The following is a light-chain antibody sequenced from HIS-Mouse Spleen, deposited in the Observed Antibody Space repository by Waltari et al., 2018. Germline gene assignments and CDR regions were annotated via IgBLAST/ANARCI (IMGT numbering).Light chain of an antibody. CDR2: WAS. CDR3: QQYYSTPYT. V-gene: IGKV4-1*01. Sequence: DIVMTQSPDSLAVSLGERATINCKSSQSVLYSSNNKNYLAWYQQKPGQPPTLLTYWASTRESGVPDRFSGSGSGTDFTLTISSLQAEDVAVYYCQQYYSTPYTFGQGTKLEIK. CDR1: QSVLYSSNNKNY. J-gene: IGKJ2*01.